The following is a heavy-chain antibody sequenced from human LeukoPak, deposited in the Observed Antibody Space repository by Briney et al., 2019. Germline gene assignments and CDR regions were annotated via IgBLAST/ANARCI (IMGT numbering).Heavy chain of an antibody. CDR2: IYYSGST. V-gene: IGHV4-39*01. CDR1: GGSISSSRYY. J-gene: IGHJ5*02. CDR3: ARLQFLEWLLSRTNWFDP. Sequence: SETLSLTCTVSGGSISSSRYYWGWIRQPPGKGLEWIGSIYYSGSTYYNPSLKSRVTISVDTSKNQFSLKLSSVTAADTAVYYCARLQFLEWLLSRTNWFDPWGQGTLVTVSS. D-gene: IGHD3-3*01.